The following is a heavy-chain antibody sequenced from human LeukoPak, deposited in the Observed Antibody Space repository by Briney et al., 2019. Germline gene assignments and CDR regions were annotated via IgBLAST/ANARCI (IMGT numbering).Heavy chain of an antibody. Sequence: WASVKVSCKASGYTFTSYYMHWVRQAPGQGLEWMGIINPSGGSTRYAQNFQGRVTMTRDMSTSTVYMELSSLRSEDTAVYYCARDPGDSMVFIYYFDYWGQGTLVTVSS. V-gene: IGHV1-46*01. J-gene: IGHJ4*02. CDR2: INPSGGST. CDR1: GYTFTSYY. D-gene: IGHD2-8*01. CDR3: ARDPGDSMVFIYYFDY.